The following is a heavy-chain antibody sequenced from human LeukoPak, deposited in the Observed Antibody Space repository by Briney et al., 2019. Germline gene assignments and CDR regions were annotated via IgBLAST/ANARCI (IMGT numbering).Heavy chain of an antibody. CDR1: GFTFSKYA. Sequence: GGSLRLSCAASGFTFSKYAIHWVRQAPGKGLEWVAVIPHRENNQNYADSVKGRLTTSRDTSKSMVYLQMNSLRAEDTAIYYCVKDRSDNSSWYLGDYWGQGTLVAVSS. CDR2: IPHRENNQ. D-gene: IGHD6-13*01. CDR3: VKDRSDNSSWYLGDY. J-gene: IGHJ4*02. V-gene: IGHV3-30*18.